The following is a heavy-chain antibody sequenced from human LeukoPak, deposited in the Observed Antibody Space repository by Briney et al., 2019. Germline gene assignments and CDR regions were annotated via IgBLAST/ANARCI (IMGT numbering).Heavy chain of an antibody. V-gene: IGHV3-23*01. Sequence: GGSLRLTCAASGFTFSSYAMSWVRQAPGKGLEWVSAISGSGGSTYYADSVKGRFTISRDNSKNTLYLQMNSLRAEDTAVYYCARGIAVANLDYWGQGTLVTVSS. D-gene: IGHD6-19*01. J-gene: IGHJ4*02. CDR1: GFTFSSYA. CDR3: ARGIAVANLDY. CDR2: ISGSGGST.